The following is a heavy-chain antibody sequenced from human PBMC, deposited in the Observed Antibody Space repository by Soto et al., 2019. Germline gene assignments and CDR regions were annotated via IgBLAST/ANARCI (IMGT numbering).Heavy chain of an antibody. V-gene: IGHV3-7*01. CDR2: IKEDGSEI. CDR1: GFNVMSYW. Sequence: ILSCAVSGFNVMSYWMSWVRQAPGKGLEWVASIKEDGSEIYYLHSVRGRFSISRDSAGNALHLTMNYLSAEDTGVYFCARDIGFDYVNWGQGTLVTVSS. J-gene: IGHJ4*02. D-gene: IGHD3-16*01. CDR3: ARDIGFDYVN.